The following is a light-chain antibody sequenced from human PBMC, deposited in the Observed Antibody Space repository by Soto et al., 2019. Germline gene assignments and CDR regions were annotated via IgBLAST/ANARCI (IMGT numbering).Light chain of an antibody. J-gene: IGLJ3*02. Sequence: QPVLTQSPSASASPGASVKLTCTLTGGHSSYAIAWHQQQPEKGPRYLMKLNSDGSHDKGDGIPDRFSGSRSGAERYLTISNLKSDDEADYYCQTWATGIQVFGGGTKLTVL. CDR1: GGHSSYA. V-gene: IGLV4-69*01. CDR2: LNSDGSH. CDR3: QTWATGIQV.